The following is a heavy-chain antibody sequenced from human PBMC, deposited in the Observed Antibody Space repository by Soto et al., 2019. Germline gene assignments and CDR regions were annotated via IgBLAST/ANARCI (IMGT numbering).Heavy chain of an antibody. CDR3: TRGPGDHSPTRTWRDV. D-gene: IGHD5-12*01. Sequence: EVQLVEAGGTFIQPGGSLRLSCAASGFTVRSNFFTWVRQAPGKGLEWVSTIYYGGTISYADSVKARFTISRDDSKNTLFHQLNSIRAADTAGYYLTRGPGDHSPTRTWRDVWGQVTTVTVSS. CDR2: IYYGGTI. J-gene: IGHJ6*02. CDR1: GFTVRSNF. V-gene: IGHV3-53*01.